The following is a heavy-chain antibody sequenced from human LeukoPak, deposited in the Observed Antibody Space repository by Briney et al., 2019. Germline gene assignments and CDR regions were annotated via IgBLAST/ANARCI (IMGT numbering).Heavy chain of an antibody. CDR1: GGTFSSYA. D-gene: IGHD4-17*01. J-gene: IGHJ1*01. CDR3: AGGFLTTVTPKYFQH. Sequence: ASVKVSCKASGGTFSSYAISWVRQAPGQGLEWMGGIIPIFGTANYAQKFQGRVTITADKSTSTAYMELSSLRSEDTAVYYCAGGFLTTVTPKYFQHWGQGTLVTVSS. CDR2: IIPIFGTA. V-gene: IGHV1-69*06.